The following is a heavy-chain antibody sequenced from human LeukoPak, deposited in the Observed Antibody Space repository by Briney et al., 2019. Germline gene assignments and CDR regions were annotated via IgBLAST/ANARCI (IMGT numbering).Heavy chain of an antibody. CDR3: ARPYCSSTSCYRYAFDI. CDR2: MNPNSGNT. CDR1: GYTFTSYD. D-gene: IGHD2-2*01. V-gene: IGHV1-8*01. J-gene: IGHJ3*02. Sequence: ASVKVSCKASGYTFTSYDINWVRQATGQGLEWMGWMNPNSGNTGYAQKFQGRVTMTRNTSISTAYMELSSLRSEDTAVYYCARPYCSSTSCYRYAFDIWGQGTMVTVSS.